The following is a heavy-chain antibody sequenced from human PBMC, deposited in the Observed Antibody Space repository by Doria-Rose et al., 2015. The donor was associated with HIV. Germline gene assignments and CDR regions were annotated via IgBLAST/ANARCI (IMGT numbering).Heavy chain of an antibody. CDR3: TRARAVASFDY. Sequence: GQGPEWMGWINPNSGATKYAQKFQGRVTMTRDTSTSTAYMELSGLTSDDTAVYFCTRARAVASFDYWGQGALVTVSS. J-gene: IGHJ4*02. V-gene: IGHV1-2*02. D-gene: IGHD2-15*01. CDR2: INPNSGAT.